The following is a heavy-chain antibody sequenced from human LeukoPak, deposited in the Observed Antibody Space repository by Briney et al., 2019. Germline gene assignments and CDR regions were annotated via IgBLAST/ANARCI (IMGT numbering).Heavy chain of an antibody. CDR2: INPNSGGT. CDR1: GYTFTGYY. V-gene: IGHV1-2*02. J-gene: IGHJ4*02. CDR3: ARDRGLARYCSSSCFDY. Sequence: ASVKVSCKASGYTFTGYYMHWVRQAPGQGLEWMGWINPNSGGTNYAQKFQGRVTMTGDTSIGTAYMELSRLRSDDTAVYYCARDRGLARYCSSSCFDYWGQGTLVTVSS. D-gene: IGHD2-2*01.